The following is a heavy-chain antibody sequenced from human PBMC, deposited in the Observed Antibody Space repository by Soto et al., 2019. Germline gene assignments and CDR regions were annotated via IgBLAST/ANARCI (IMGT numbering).Heavy chain of an antibody. CDR1: GGSVSNSA. CDR2: IIPIFGPA. CDR3: VRGSRLMKVEY. V-gene: IGHV1-69*01. J-gene: IGHJ4*02. D-gene: IGHD2-15*01. Sequence: QVQLVQSGSEVKKPGSSVMVSCKASGGSVSNSAISWLRQAPGQGLEWMGGIIPIFGPAIYARKFQGRFTISADESPGTAYMELNNVRSADPAVYYCVRGSRLMKVEYWGQGTLVTVSS.